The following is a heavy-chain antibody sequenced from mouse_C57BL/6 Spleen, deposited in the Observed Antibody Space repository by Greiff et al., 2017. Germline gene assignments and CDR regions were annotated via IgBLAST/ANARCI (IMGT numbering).Heavy chain of an antibody. Sequence: DVKLQESGPVLVKPGASVKMSCKASGYTFTDYYMNWVKQSHGKSLEWIGVINPYNGGTSYNQKFKGKATLTVDKSSSTAYMELNSLTSEDSAVYYCARSHYSNLGSFDYWGQGTTLTVSS. CDR3: ARSHYSNLGSFDY. J-gene: IGHJ2*01. V-gene: IGHV1-19*01. CDR2: INPYNGGT. D-gene: IGHD2-5*01. CDR1: GYTFTDYY.